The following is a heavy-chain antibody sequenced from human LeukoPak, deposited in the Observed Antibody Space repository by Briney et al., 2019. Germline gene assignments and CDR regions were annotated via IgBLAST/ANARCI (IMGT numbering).Heavy chain of an antibody. CDR1: GYIFKAYF. CDR3: ARGHCSSAGCYDYFDY. D-gene: IGHD2-2*01. CDR2: INPNNGDT. V-gene: IGHV1-2*06. J-gene: IGHJ4*02. Sequence: ASMTVSCKASGYIFKAYFIHWVRQAPGQRLEWLGRINPNNGDTDFAQRFQGRVTVTSDTSISTAHMELSSLRSDDTAVYYCARGHCSSAGCYDYFDYWGQGTLVTVSS.